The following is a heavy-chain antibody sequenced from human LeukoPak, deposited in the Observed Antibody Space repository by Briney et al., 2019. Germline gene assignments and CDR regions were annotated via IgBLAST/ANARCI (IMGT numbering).Heavy chain of an antibody. D-gene: IGHD4-17*01. CDR1: GFTFSSYT. CDR3: TTTLDDYEATFDY. J-gene: IGHJ4*02. CDR2: ISSGSSYI. V-gene: IGHV3-21*01. Sequence: PGGSLRLSCAASGFTFSSYTMNWVRQAPGKGLEWVSIISSGSSYIHYADSVKGRFTISRDNAKNSLYLQMNSLRAEDTAVYYCTTTLDDYEATFDYWGQGTLVTVPS.